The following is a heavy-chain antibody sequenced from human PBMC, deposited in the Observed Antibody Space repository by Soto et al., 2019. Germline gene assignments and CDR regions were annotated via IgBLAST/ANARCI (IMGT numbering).Heavy chain of an antibody. Sequence: EVQLLESGGGLVQPGGSLRLSCAASGFTFSSYAMSWVRQAPGKGLEWVSAISGSGGSTYYADSVKGRFTISRDNSKNPLYLQMNSLRAEDTAVYYCAKRPTYYYDSSGYYYGSAGAFDIWGQGTMVTVSS. J-gene: IGHJ3*02. CDR3: AKRPTYYYDSSGYYYGSAGAFDI. D-gene: IGHD3-22*01. CDR2: ISGSGGST. V-gene: IGHV3-23*01. CDR1: GFTFSSYA.